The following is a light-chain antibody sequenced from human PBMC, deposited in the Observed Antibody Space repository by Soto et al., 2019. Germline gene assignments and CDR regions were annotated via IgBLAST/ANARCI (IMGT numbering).Light chain of an antibody. CDR2: LGS. J-gene: IGKJ4*01. CDR1: QSLLHSTGDNY. CDR3: MQWPRCPVS. Sequence: DTVMTQSPLSLSVTLGEPASISCRSSQSLLHSTGDNYSDWYVQKPGQSPQLLIYLGSNRASGVRDRLSGRESGRPFSLKVRRVEAEDVGVYYCMQWPRCPVSFGGGTKVEIK. V-gene: IGKV2-28*01.